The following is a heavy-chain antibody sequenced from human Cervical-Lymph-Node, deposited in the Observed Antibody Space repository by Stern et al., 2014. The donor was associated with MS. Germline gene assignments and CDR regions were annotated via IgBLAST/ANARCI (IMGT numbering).Heavy chain of an antibody. CDR3: AIPGGSSGWSGFYFDQ. Sequence: EVQLVQSGGGLVRPGGSLRLSCAASGLSFSLYSMNWVRQAPGKGLGWVSSISGSGSYIYYADSVKGRFTISRDNAKNSLYLQMNSLGADDTAVYYCAIPGGSSGWSGFYFDQWGQGTLVTVSS. D-gene: IGHD6-19*01. CDR1: GLSFSLYS. V-gene: IGHV3-21*01. J-gene: IGHJ4*02. CDR2: ISGSGSYI.